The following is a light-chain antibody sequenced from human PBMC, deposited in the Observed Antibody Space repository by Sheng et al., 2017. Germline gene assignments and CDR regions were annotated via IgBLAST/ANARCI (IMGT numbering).Light chain of an antibody. CDR1: DSNVGSNP. CDR2: GND. V-gene: IGLV1-44*01. Sequence: QSLLTQAPSVSGATGQRVIISCSGSDSNVGSNPVNWYKQFPGTAPKLFIFGNDQRPSGVPDRVSGSRSDTSASLAISGLQSDDEADYFCETWDDTLSGWVFGGGTRLTVL. CDR3: ETWDDTLSGWV. J-gene: IGLJ3*02.